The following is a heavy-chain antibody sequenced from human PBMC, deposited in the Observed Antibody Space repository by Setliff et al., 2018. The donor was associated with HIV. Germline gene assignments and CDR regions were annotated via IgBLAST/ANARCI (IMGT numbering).Heavy chain of an antibody. J-gene: IGHJ6*03. CDR2: SIPILGIG. CDR1: GGTFSSYT. CDR3: ARCGAGEWHLYMDV. Sequence: ASVKVSCKASGGTFSSYTINWVRQAPGQGLEWMGRSIPILGIGNDEQSQKFKGRVTFTADKSTSTVYMELSSLRSEDTAVYYCARCGAGEWHLYMDVWGKGTAVTVSS. D-gene: IGHD3-16*01. V-gene: IGHV1-69*02.